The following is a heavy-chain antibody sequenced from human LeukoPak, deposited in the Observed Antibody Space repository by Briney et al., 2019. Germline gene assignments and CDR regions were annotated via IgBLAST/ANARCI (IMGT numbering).Heavy chain of an antibody. D-gene: IGHD3-10*01. CDR3: ARARLWFGELAPLDY. Sequence: GGSLRLSCAGSGFTFRSYWMNWVRQAPGKGLEWLAIIKQDGTEKHYKGSVKGRFTISRDNAKNSLYLQMNSLGAEDTAVYYCARARLWFGELAPLDYWGQGTLVTVSS. J-gene: IGHJ4*02. CDR1: GFTFRSYW. CDR2: IKQDGTEK. V-gene: IGHV3-7*01.